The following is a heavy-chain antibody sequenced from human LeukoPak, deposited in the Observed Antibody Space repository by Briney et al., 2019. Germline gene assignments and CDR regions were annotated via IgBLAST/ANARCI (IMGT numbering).Heavy chain of an antibody. CDR3: ARDSFSSSWPKWFDP. D-gene: IGHD6-13*01. V-gene: IGHV4-61*01. CDR2: VHYTGRT. CDR1: GGSISSSPYY. J-gene: IGHJ5*02. Sequence: SETLSLTCTVSGGSISSSPYYWGWIRQPPGKGLEWIGYVHYTGRTDYNPSLKSRVTISIDTSKNQFSLRLRSVTAADTAVYYCARDSFSSSWPKWFDPWGQGILVAVSS.